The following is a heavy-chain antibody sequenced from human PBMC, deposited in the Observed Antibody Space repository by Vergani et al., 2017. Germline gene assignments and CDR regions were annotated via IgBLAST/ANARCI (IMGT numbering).Heavy chain of an antibody. J-gene: IGHJ3*02. D-gene: IGHD2-21*02. V-gene: IGHV1-69*01. Sequence: QVQLVQSGAEVKKPGSSVKVSCKASGGTFSSYVISWVRQAPGQGLEWMGGIIPIFGTENYAHKFQGRVTIPADESTSTAYMELSSLRSEDTAVYYCARAWCGDCRLAFDIWGQGTMVTVSS. CDR3: ARAWCGDCRLAFDI. CDR2: IIPIFGTE. CDR1: GGTFSSYV.